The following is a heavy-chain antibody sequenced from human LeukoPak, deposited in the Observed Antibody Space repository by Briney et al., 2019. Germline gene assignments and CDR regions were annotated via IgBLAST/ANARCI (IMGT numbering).Heavy chain of an antibody. CDR2: IRYDGSNK. CDR3: ARDSEYSSSFAFDI. V-gene: IGHV3-30*02. Sequence: GGSLRLSCAASGFTFSTYGMQWVRQAPGKGLEWVAFIRYDGSNKYYTDSVKGRFTISRDNSKNTLYLQMNSLRAEDTAVYYCARDSEYSSSFAFDIWGQGTMVTVSS. J-gene: IGHJ3*02. CDR1: GFTFSTYG. D-gene: IGHD6-13*01.